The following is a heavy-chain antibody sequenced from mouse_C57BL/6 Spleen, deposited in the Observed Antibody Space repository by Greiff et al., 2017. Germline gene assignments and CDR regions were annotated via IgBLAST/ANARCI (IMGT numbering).Heavy chain of an antibody. CDR2: IWSGGST. CDR3: ARIDGYDYAMDY. J-gene: IGHJ4*01. Sequence: VMLVESGPGLVQPSQSLSITCTVSGFSLTSYGVHWVRQSPGKGLEWLGVIWSGGSTDYNAAFISRLSISKDNSKSQVFFKMNSLQADDTAIYYCARIDGYDYAMDYWGQGTSVTVSS. CDR1: GFSLTSYG. D-gene: IGHD2-3*01. V-gene: IGHV2-2*01.